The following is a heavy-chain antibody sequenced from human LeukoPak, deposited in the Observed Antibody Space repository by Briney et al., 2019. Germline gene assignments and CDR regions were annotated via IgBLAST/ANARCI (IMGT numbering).Heavy chain of an antibody. V-gene: IGHV4-39*07. Sequence: SETLSLTCTVSGDSISSSNCYWGWLRQPPGTGLEWIGSIYFSGGTYYNASLKSRVTISVDTSKNQFSLKLSSVTAADTAVYYCARGQAGFFDYWGQGTLVTVSS. CDR1: GDSISSSNCY. CDR3: ARGQAGFFDY. CDR2: IYFSGGT. J-gene: IGHJ4*02.